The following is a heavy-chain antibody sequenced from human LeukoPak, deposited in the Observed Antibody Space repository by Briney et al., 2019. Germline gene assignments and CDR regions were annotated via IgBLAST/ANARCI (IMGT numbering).Heavy chain of an antibody. V-gene: IGHV1-18*04. CDR2: ISAYNGDT. CDR1: GYTFSNYG. CDR3: ARDRLAYSGYQAAYHN. J-gene: IGHJ3*02. Sequence: ASVKVSCKASGYTFSNYGISWVQQAPGQGLEWMGWISAYNGDTHYVQNLQGRVTMTTDTSTSTAYMELRSLRSDDTAVYYCARDRLAYSGYQAAYHNWGQGTMVTVSS. D-gene: IGHD5-12*01.